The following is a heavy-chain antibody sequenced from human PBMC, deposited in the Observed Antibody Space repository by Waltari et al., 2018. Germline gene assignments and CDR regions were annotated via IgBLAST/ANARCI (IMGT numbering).Heavy chain of an antibody. CDR2: INEDGRDK. V-gene: IGHV3-7*01. CDR3: ARDVPNGYFDY. CDR1: GFTFKNYW. Sequence: EVHLVQSGGGLIQPGGSLRLSCGVSGFTFKNYWMTWVRQAPGKGREEMANINEDGRDKNYVDSVEGRFTISRDNAQNSVYLQMNSLRAEDTAVYYCARDVPNGYFDYWGSGTLVTVSS. D-gene: IGHD1-1*01. J-gene: IGHJ4*02.